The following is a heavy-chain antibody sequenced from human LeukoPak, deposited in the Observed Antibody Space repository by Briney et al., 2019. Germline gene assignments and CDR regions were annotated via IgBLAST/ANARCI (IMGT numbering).Heavy chain of an antibody. V-gene: IGHV3-23*01. CDR3: AKDPNGDYIGAFDG. J-gene: IGHJ3*01. CDR1: GLSIGNYA. CDR2: ITVNGGTT. D-gene: IGHD2-8*01. Sequence: WGSLRLSCVGCGLSIGNYAMTWVRQAPGKGLEWVSSITVNGGTTKYADSVRGRFTVSRDNSRNTVFLQMDSLIAEDTAVYYCAKDPNGDYIGAFDGWGQGTMVTVSS.